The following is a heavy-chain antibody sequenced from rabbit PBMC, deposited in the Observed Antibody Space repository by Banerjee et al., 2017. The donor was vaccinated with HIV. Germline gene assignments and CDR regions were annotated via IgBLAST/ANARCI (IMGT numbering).Heavy chain of an antibody. CDR2: IYAGSSGST. Sequence: QEQLEESGGDLVKPGASLTLTCTASGFSFSSSDYMCWVRQAPGKGLEWIACIYAGSSGSTGYAYWAKGRFTISSDNAQNTLYLQLNSLTAADTATYFCARDPYYTYGYGGYPYGYYGMDLWGQGTLVTVS. J-gene: IGHJ6*01. CDR1: GFSFSSSDY. D-gene: IGHD6-1*01. V-gene: IGHV1S45*01. CDR3: ARDPYYTYGYGGYPYGYYGMDL.